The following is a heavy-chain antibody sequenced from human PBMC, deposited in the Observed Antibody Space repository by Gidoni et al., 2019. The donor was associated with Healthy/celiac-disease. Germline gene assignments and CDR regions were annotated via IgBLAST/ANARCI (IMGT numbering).Heavy chain of an antibody. J-gene: IGHJ4*02. Sequence: QVQLVESGGGVVQPGRSARLPCTACGFTSSSYAMHWVRQAPGKGLEWVAVISYDGSNEYYADSVKGRFTISRDNSKNTLYLQMNSLRAEDTAVYYCARSHYGGTSQEFDYWGQGTLVTVSS. CDR3: ARSHYGGTSQEFDY. D-gene: IGHD4-17*01. V-gene: IGHV3-30*01. CDR2: ISYDGSNE. CDR1: GFTSSSYA.